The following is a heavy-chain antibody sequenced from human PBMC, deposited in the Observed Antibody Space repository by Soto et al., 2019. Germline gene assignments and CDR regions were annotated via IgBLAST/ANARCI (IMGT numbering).Heavy chain of an antibody. CDR1: GLAFSNYA. CDR2: ITASGYSA. V-gene: IGHV3-23*01. Sequence: EAQLLESGGGLVQPGGSLRLSCAASGLAFSNYAMTWVRQAPGKGLEWVSIITASGYSAYYGGAVKGRFTTSRDNSRSTLYLQMNRLRADDTAVYYCAKGDLLWDPFDFWGQGTLVTVSS. CDR3: AKGDLLWDPFDF. D-gene: IGHD3-16*01. J-gene: IGHJ4*02.